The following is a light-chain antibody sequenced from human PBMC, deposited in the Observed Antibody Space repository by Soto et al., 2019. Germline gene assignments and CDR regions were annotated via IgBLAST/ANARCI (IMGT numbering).Light chain of an antibody. J-gene: IGKJ4*01. Sequence: EIVLTQSPGTLSLSPGERATLSCRASQSVSSSYLAWYQQKPGQAPRLLIYGASSRATGIPDRFSGSGSGTDFNLIISRLEPEDFAVYYCQQYGSSPTFGGGTKVEIK. CDR2: GAS. CDR1: QSVSSSY. V-gene: IGKV3-20*01. CDR3: QQYGSSPT.